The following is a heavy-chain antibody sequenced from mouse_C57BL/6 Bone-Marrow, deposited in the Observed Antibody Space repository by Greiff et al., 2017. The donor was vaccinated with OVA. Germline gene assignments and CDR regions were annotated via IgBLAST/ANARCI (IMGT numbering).Heavy chain of an antibody. CDR2: ISNGGGST. CDR3: ARLDAMDY. CDR1: GFTFSDFY. V-gene: IGHV5-12*01. J-gene: IGHJ4*01. Sequence: DVQLVESGGGLVQPGGSLKLSCAASGFTFSDFYMYWIRQTPEKRLEWVAYISNGGGSTYYPDTVKGRFTISRDNAKNTLYLQMSRLKSEYTAMYYCARLDAMDYWGQGTSVTVSS.